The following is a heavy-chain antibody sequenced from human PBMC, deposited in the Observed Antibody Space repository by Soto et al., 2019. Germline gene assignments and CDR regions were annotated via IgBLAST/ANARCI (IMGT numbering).Heavy chain of an antibody. CDR1: GYTFTSYG. CDR2: ISAYNGNT. D-gene: IGHD6-19*01. Sequence: GASVKVSCKASGYTFTSYGISWLRQAPGQGLEWMGWISAYNGNTNYAQKLQGRVTMTTDTSTSTAYMELRSLRSDDTAVYYCARDSPRGAVAGTPAYYYYGMDVWGQGTTVTVSS. CDR3: ARDSPRGAVAGTPAYYYYGMDV. J-gene: IGHJ6*02. V-gene: IGHV1-18*01.